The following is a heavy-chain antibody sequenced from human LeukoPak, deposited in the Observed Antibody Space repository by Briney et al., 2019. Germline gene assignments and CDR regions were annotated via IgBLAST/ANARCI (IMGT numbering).Heavy chain of an antibody. V-gene: IGHV3-7*01. Sequence: GGSRRLSCAASGFTFSSYWMSWVRQAPGKGLEWVANIKQDGSEKYYVDSVKGRFTISRDNAKNSLYLQMNSLRAGDTAVYYCARDDCSSISCYHNWFDPWGQGTLVTVSS. J-gene: IGHJ5*02. CDR3: ARDDCSSISCYHNWFDP. D-gene: IGHD2-2*01. CDR1: GFTFSSYW. CDR2: IKQDGSEK.